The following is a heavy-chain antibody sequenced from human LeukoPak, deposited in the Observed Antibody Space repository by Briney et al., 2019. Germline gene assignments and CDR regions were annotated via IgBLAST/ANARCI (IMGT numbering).Heavy chain of an antibody. V-gene: IGHV4-59*08. CDR3: ARFGITVVRGGKYYFDY. CDR1: GGSISNYY. CDR2: IYYSGAT. J-gene: IGHJ4*02. D-gene: IGHD3-10*01. Sequence: SETLSLTCTVSGGSISNYYWSWIRQPPGKGMEWIGHIYYSGATKYNPSLKSRITISVDTSKNQFSLMLSSVTAADTAVYYCARFGITVVRGGKYYFDYWGQGTLVTVSS.